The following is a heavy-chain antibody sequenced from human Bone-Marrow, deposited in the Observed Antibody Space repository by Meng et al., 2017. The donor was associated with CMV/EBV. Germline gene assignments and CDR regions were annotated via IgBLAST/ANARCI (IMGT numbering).Heavy chain of an antibody. CDR2: ISWNSGSI. D-gene: IGHD1-26*01. CDR3: AKDYQRSSPYGMDV. J-gene: IGHJ6*02. Sequence: GGSLRLSCAASGFTFDDYAMHWVRQAPGKGLEWVSGISWNSGSIGYADSVKGRFTISRDNAKNSLYLQMNSLRAEDTAVYYCAKDYQRSSPYGMDVWGQGTTVTVSS. V-gene: IGHV3-9*01. CDR1: GFTFDDYA.